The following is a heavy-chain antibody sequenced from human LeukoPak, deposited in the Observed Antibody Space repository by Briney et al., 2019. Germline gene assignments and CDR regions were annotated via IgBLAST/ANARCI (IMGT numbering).Heavy chain of an antibody. V-gene: IGHV1-2*06. CDR2: INPNSGGT. CDR3: ARSLSTSPTYY. D-gene: IGHD2-2*01. CDR1: GYTFTGYY. Sequence: ASVKVSCKASGYTFTGYYMHWVRQAPGQGLEWMGRINPNSGGTNYAQKFRGRVTMTRDTSISTAYMELSRLRSDDTAVYYCARSLSTSPTYYWGQGTLVTVSS. J-gene: IGHJ4*02.